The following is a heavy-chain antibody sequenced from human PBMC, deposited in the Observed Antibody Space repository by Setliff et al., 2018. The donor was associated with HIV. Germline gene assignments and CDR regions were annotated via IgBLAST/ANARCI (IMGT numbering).Heavy chain of an antibody. CDR3: ARGGANPSWFDS. CDR2: IRYDGSNK. Sequence: GSLRLSCAASGFTFSTYGMQWVRPAPGKGLEWVAFIRYDGSNKYYVDSVKGRFTISRDNAKNTLYLQMDSLRAEDTAVYYCARGGANPSWFDSWGQGTLVTVSS. CDR1: GFTFSTYG. D-gene: IGHD3-16*01. J-gene: IGHJ5*01. V-gene: IGHV3-30*02.